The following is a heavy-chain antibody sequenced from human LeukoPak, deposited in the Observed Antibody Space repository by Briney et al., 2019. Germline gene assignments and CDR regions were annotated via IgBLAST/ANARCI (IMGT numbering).Heavy chain of an antibody. CDR1: GFTFSYHS. Sequence: GGSLRLSCAGSGFTFSYHSMNWVRQAPGRGLEWVSYISSDSSTIYYADSVKGRFTISRDNAKVSLYLQMNTLRDEDTAVYYCARDSYSSTWPTYYYYYAIDVWGQGTTVTVSS. CDR3: ARDSYSSTWPTYYYYYAIDV. D-gene: IGHD6-13*01. J-gene: IGHJ6*02. CDR2: ISSDSSTI. V-gene: IGHV3-48*02.